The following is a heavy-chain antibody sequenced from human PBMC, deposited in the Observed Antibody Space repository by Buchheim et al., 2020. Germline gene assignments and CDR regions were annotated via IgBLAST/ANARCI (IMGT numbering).Heavy chain of an antibody. CDR3: ARAGLCSSTSCHSWDY. CDR1: GFSFSNYW. D-gene: IGHD2-2*01. J-gene: IGHJ4*02. V-gene: IGHV3-7*01. CDR2: INQDGSLR. Sequence: EVQLVESGGGLVQPGGSLRLSCVVSGFSFSNYWMSWVRQAPGKGLEWVANINQDGSLRYFVDSVKGRFTISRDNAKNSLYLQMNSLRAEDTAVYYCARAGLCSSTSCHSWDYWGQGTL.